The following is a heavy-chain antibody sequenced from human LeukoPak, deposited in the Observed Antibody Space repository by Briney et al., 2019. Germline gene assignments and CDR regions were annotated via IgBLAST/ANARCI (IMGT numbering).Heavy chain of an antibody. CDR2: IKQDGSEK. Sequence: GGSLRLSCAASGFTFSSYWMSWVRQAPGKGLEWVANIKQDGSEKYYVDSVKGRFTISRDNAKNSLYLQMNSLRAEDTAVYYCARDLPCSSTSCYTGSFDYWGQGTLVTVSS. J-gene: IGHJ4*02. CDR3: ARDLPCSSTSCYTGSFDY. D-gene: IGHD2-2*02. CDR1: GFTFSSYW. V-gene: IGHV3-7*01.